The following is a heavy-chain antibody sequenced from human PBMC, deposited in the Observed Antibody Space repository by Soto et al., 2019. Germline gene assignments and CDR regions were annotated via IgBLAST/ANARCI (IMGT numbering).Heavy chain of an antibody. Sequence: QVQLAQSGDEVKKPGASVKVSCKASGYTFTSYGKSWVRQAPGQGLEWMGWSSAYNGNTNYAQKLEGRVTMSTVTSTSTAVMDLMSLRSDDTAVYYCARDQVAVAGTPNGMDVWGQGTTVTVSS. V-gene: IGHV1-18*01. CDR1: GYTFTSYG. CDR2: SSAYNGNT. CDR3: ARDQVAVAGTPNGMDV. J-gene: IGHJ6*02. D-gene: IGHD6-19*01.